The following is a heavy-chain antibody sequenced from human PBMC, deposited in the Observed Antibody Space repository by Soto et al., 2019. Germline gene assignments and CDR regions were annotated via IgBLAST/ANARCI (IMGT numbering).Heavy chain of an antibody. V-gene: IGHV1-18*01. CDR3: ATTIGYSYYYYGMDV. CDR2: ISAYNGDT. J-gene: IGHJ6*02. D-gene: IGHD5-12*01. Sequence: QVQLVQSGAEVTKPGASVKVSCKASGYTLTSYGISWVRQAPGQGLEWMGWISAYNGDTNYAQSLQGRVTRTTDTSTTTAYMELRSLRSDDTAVYYCATTIGYSYYYYGMDVWGQGTTVNVSS. CDR1: GYTLTSYG.